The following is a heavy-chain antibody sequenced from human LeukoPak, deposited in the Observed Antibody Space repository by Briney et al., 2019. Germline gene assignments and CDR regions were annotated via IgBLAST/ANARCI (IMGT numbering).Heavy chain of an antibody. CDR3: ARELVVPAAIHYYYGMDV. J-gene: IGHJ6*02. CDR2: INPNSGGT. Sequence: ASVKVSCKASGYTFTGYYMHWVRQAPGQGLEWMGWINPNSGGTNYAQKFQGRVTMTRDTSISTAYMELSRLRSDDTAMYYCARELVVPAAIHYYYGMDVWGQGTTVTVSS. V-gene: IGHV1-2*02. CDR1: GYTFTGYY. D-gene: IGHD2-2*01.